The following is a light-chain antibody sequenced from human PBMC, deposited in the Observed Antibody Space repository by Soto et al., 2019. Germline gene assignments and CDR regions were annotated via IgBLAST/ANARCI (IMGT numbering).Light chain of an antibody. J-gene: IGKJ1*01. CDR3: QQYGSSPRT. CDR1: QSVSSSY. Sequence: EVVLTQSPATLSVSPGERATLSCRASQSVSSSYLAWYQQKPGQAPRLLIYGASNRATGFPDRFSGSGSGTDFTLTITRLEPEDFAVYFCQQYGSSPRTFGQGTKVDIK. V-gene: IGKV3-20*01. CDR2: GAS.